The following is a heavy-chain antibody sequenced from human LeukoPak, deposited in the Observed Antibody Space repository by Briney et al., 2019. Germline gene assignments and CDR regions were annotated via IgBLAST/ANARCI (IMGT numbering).Heavy chain of an antibody. V-gene: IGHV3-30*04. J-gene: IGHJ4*02. CDR2: ISHDGSTK. D-gene: IGHD6-19*01. CDR1: GFTFSSYA. Sequence: GGSLRLSCAASGFTFSSYAMSWVRQAPGQGLEWVAGISHDGSTKYYADSVKARFTISRDNSKNTLYLQMNSLRTQDTAVYYCARAVTGTEDFDYWGQGTLVTVSS. CDR3: ARAVTGTEDFDY.